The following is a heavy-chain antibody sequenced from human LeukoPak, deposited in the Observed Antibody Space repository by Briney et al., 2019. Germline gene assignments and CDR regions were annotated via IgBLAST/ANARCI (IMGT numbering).Heavy chain of an antibody. CDR1: GYTFTSYY. CDR2: INPSDGST. Sequence: ASVKVSCKASGYTFTSYYIHLVRQAPGQGFEWMAIINPSDGSTTNSQKFQGRVTMTRDTSTSTVYMELSGLRSEDTALYYCARDSSNSWYSSSWYSYDAFDIWGQGTMVTVSS. V-gene: IGHV1-46*01. J-gene: IGHJ3*02. CDR3: ARDSSNSWYSSSWYSYDAFDI. D-gene: IGHD6-13*01.